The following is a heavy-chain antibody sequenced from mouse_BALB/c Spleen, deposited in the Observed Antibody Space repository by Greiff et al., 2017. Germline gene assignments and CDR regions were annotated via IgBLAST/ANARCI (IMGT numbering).Heavy chain of an antibody. CDR1: GYSITSGYY. CDR3: ASPLRQRGLPDYAMDY. V-gene: IGHV3-6*02. J-gene: IGHJ4*01. D-gene: IGHD3-2*01. Sequence: EVKLMESGPGLVNPSQSLSLTCSVTGYSITSGYYWNWIRQFPGNKLEWMGYISYDGSNNYNPSLKNRISITRDTSKNQFFLKLNSVTTEDTATYYCASPLRQRGLPDYAMDYWGQGTSVTVSS. CDR2: ISYDGSN.